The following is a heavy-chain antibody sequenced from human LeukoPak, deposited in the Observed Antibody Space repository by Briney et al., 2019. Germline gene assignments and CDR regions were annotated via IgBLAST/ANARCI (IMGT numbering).Heavy chain of an antibody. CDR3: ARVYSNYGYYFDY. CDR1: GGSISSSY. J-gene: IGHJ4*02. CDR2: IYYSGST. Sequence: PSETLSLTCTVSGGSISSSYWSWIRQPPGKGLEWIGYIYYSGSTNYNPSLKSRVTISVDTSKNQFSLELSSVTAADTAVYYCARVYSNYGYYFDYWGQGTLVTVSS. D-gene: IGHD4-11*01. V-gene: IGHV4-59*01.